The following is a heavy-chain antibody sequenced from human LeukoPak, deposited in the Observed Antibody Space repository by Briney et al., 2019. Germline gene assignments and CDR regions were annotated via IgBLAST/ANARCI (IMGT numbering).Heavy chain of an antibody. J-gene: IGHJ6*04. V-gene: IGHV6-1*01. CDR2: TQYRSRWFN. CDR1: GDSLSSNSAA. CDR3: TKVAAGGGYYGMDV. Sequence: SQTLSLTSAISGDSLSSNSAAWNWIRQSPSRGLEWLGRTQYRSRWFNDYAVSVKSRITIDPDTSKNQFSLHLNSVTPEDTAVYYCTKVAAGGGYYGMDVWGKGTTVTVSS. D-gene: IGHD6-25*01.